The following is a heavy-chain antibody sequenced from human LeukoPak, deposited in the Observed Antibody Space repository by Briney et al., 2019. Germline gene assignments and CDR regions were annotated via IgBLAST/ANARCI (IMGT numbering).Heavy chain of an antibody. V-gene: IGHV3-23*01. Sequence: GGSLRLSCAASGFTFSSYAMSWVRQAPGKGLEWVSAISGSGGSTYYADSVKGRFTISRDNSKNTLYLQMNSLRAEDTAVYYCARDLGAWELLSVLIYWGQGTLVTVSS. CDR1: GFTFSSYA. D-gene: IGHD1-26*01. CDR3: ARDLGAWELLSVLIY. J-gene: IGHJ4*02. CDR2: ISGSGGST.